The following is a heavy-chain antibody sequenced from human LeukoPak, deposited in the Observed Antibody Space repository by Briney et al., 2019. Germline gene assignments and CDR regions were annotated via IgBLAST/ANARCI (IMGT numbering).Heavy chain of an antibody. D-gene: IGHD3-22*01. CDR3: ARSQNWKIVVFIKDNWFDP. CDR2: ISYDGSDK. Sequence: PGGSLRLSCAASGFTFSSYALHWVRQAPGTGVEWVAVISYDGSDKYYADSVKGRFTISRDNSKNTLYLQMNSLRAEDTAVYYCARSQNWKIVVFIKDNWFDPWGQGTLVTVSS. J-gene: IGHJ5*02. CDR1: GFTFSSYA. V-gene: IGHV3-30*04.